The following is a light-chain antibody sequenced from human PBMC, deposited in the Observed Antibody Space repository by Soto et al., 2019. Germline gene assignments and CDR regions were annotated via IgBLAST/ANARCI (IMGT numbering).Light chain of an antibody. V-gene: IGLV2-23*01. CDR2: EGS. Sequence: HSALTQPASVSGSPGQSITISCTGTSSDVGSYNLVSWYQQHPGKAPKLMIYEGSKRPSGVSNRFSGSKSGNTASLTISGLQAEDEADYYCCSYAGSNYVFGTGTKVTVL. CDR3: CSYAGSNYV. CDR1: SSDVGSYNL. J-gene: IGLJ1*01.